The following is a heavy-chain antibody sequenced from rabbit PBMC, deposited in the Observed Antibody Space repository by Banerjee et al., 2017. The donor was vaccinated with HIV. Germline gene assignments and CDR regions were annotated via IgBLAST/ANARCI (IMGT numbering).Heavy chain of an antibody. J-gene: IGHJ6*01. CDR1: GFSFSNKAV. Sequence: QEQLVESGGGLVQPGGSLKLSCTASGFSFSNKAVMCWVRQAPGKGLEWIACINAITGKAVYASWAKGRFTFSKTSSTTVTLQMTSLTAADTATYFCARDTGVIGWNFGWWGPGTLVTV. V-gene: IGHV1S45*01. CDR2: INAITGKA. CDR3: ARDTGVIGWNFGW. D-gene: IGHD4-1*01.